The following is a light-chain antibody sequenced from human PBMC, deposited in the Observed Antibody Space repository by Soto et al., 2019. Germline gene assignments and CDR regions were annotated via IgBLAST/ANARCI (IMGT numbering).Light chain of an antibody. CDR3: AGWDDSLNGVV. J-gene: IGLJ2*01. Sequence: QPVLTQPPSVSGTPGQRVTISCSGSSSNIGSNTVNWYQQVPGTAPKLLIYSSNQRPSGVPDRFSGSKSGTSASLAISGLQSEDEADYYCAGWDDSLNGVVFGGGTKLTVL. CDR1: SSNIGSNT. V-gene: IGLV1-44*01. CDR2: SSN.